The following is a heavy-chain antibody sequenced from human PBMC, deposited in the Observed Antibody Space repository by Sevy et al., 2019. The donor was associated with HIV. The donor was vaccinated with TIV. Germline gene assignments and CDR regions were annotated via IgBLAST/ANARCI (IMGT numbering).Heavy chain of an antibody. CDR3: ATGSVDTAMVIRS. CDR1: GGTFSSYA. CDR2: IIPIFGTA. J-gene: IGHJ5*02. V-gene: IGHV1-69*13. D-gene: IGHD5-18*01. Sequence: ASVQVACKASGGTFSSYAISWVRQAPGQGLEWMGGIIPIFGTANYAQKFQGRVTITADESTSTAYMELSSLRSEDTAVYYCATGSVDTAMVIRSWGQGTLVTVSS.